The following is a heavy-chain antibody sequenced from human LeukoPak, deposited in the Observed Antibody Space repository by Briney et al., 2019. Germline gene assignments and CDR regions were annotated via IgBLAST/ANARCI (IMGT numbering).Heavy chain of an antibody. CDR3: AFSYGSGSYPIDY. D-gene: IGHD3-10*01. CDR1: GGSISRYY. J-gene: IGHJ4*02. Sequence: SEPLPLTCTVSGGSISRYYWSWIRQPPGKGLEWIGYIYYSGSTNCNPSLKSRVTISVDTSKNQFSLKLSSVTAADTAVYYCAFSYGSGSYPIDYWGQGTLVTVSS. V-gene: IGHV4-59*01. CDR2: IYYSGST.